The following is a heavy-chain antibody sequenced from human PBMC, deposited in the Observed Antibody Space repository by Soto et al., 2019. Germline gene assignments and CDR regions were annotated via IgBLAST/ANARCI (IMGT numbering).Heavy chain of an antibody. V-gene: IGHV4-61*01. D-gene: IGHD3-16*01. Sequence: QVQLRESGPGLVKPSETLSLTCAVSGDSVSNDNYYWSWIRQPPGKGLEWIGYIYYSGTTNYNSYLKSRLSLSVDMSKNQFSLKLASVTAADTAVYFCARSQRGRTAFTFDYWGQGALVTVSS. CDR3: ARSQRGRTAFTFDY. CDR1: GDSVSNDNYY. J-gene: IGHJ4*02. CDR2: IYYSGTT.